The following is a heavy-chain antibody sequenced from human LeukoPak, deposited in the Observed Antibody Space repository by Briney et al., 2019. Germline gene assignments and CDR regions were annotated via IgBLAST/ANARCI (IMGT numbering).Heavy chain of an antibody. CDR2: ISSSGSYI. Sequence: EGSLRLSCAASGFTFSLYSMNWVRQAPGKGLEWVSVISSSGSYIYYADSVRGRFTISRDNAKNSLYLQMNSLGDEDTALYYCTREPEMAKMVSYFDLWGQGTLVTVSS. CDR3: TREPEMAKMVSYFDL. D-gene: IGHD5-24*01. CDR1: GFTFSLYS. J-gene: IGHJ4*02. V-gene: IGHV3-21*01.